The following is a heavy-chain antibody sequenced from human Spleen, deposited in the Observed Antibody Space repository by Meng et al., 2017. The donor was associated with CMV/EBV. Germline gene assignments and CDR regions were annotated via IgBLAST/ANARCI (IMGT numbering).Heavy chain of an antibody. Sequence: QVHLQTWGAGLLKPSETLSLTCAVYGGSFSGYYWSWIRQPPGKGLEWIGEINHSGSTNYNPSLKSRVTISVDTSKNQFSLKLSSVTAADTAVYYCAREAGSSSSGYYFDYWGQGTLVTVSS. V-gene: IGHV4-34*01. D-gene: IGHD6-6*01. CDR2: INHSGST. CDR3: AREAGSSSSGYYFDY. J-gene: IGHJ4*02. CDR1: GGSFSGYY.